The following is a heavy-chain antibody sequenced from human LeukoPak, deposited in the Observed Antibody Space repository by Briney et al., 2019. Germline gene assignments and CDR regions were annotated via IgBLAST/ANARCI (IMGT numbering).Heavy chain of an antibody. CDR2: IWYDGSNK. V-gene: IGHV3-33*06. D-gene: IGHD4-23*01. CDR1: GFTFSSYA. J-gene: IGHJ4*02. Sequence: GGSLRLSCAASGFTFSSYAMHWVRQAPGKGLEWVTLIWYDGSNKYYADSVKGRFIISRDNSKNTVYLQMNSLRAEDTAVYYCAKGSDYGGNYLEYWGQRTLVTVSS. CDR3: AKGSDYGGNYLEY.